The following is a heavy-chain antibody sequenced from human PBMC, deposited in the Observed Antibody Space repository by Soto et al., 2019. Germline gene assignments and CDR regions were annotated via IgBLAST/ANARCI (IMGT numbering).Heavy chain of an antibody. CDR2: IYYSGST. V-gene: IGHV4-31*03. Sequence: PSETLSLTCTVSGGSISSGGYYWSWIRQHPGKGLEWIGYIYYSGSTYYNPSLKSRVTISVDTSKNQFSLKLSSVTAADTAVYYCARTLRDSYGPFYYYYYYMDVWGKGTTVTVSS. CDR1: GGSISSGGYY. D-gene: IGHD5-18*01. CDR3: ARTLRDSYGPFYYYYYYMDV. J-gene: IGHJ6*03.